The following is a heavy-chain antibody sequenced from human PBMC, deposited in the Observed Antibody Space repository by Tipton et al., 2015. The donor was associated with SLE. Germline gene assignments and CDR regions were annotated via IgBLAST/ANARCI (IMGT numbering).Heavy chain of an antibody. CDR1: GGSIWSSNFY. CDR2: IFYRGET. V-gene: IGHV4-39*07. CDR3: AREDYGSGSYEGGNWFDP. J-gene: IGHJ5*02. D-gene: IGHD3-10*01. Sequence: TLSLTCSVSGGSIWSSNFYWGWIRQAPGKGLEWIGSIFYRGETSYTPSPRSRVAISVDTAKNQFSLTVSSLTAADTAVYYCAREDYGSGSYEGGNWFDPWGQGTLVTVSS.